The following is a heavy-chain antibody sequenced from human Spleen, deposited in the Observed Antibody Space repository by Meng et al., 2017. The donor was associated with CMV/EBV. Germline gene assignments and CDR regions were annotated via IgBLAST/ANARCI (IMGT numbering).Heavy chain of an antibody. J-gene: IGHJ4*02. CDR2: INSDGSST. CDR1: GFTFSSYE. D-gene: IGHD1-26*01. Sequence: GESLKISCAASGFTFSSYEMNWVRQAPGKGLVWVSRINSDGSSTTYADSVKGRFTISRDNAKNTLYLQMNSLRAEDTAVYYCAREGRVYSGSSLEGYYFDYWGQGTLVTVSS. CDR3: AREGRVYSGSSLEGYYFDY. V-gene: IGHV3-74*01.